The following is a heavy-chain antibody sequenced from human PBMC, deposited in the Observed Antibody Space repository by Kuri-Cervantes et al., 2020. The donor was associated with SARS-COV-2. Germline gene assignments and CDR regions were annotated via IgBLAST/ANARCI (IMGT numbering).Heavy chain of an antibody. Sequence: GSLRLSCTVSGGSVSSGSYYWSWIRQPPGKGLEWIGNIYHSGSTYYNPSLKSRVTISVDMPKNQFSLKVSPVTAADTAVYYCARAPNYSTSTYYFDYWGQGILVTVSS. CDR3: ARAPNYSTSTYYFDY. CDR1: GGSVSSGSYY. V-gene: IGHV4-39*07. J-gene: IGHJ4*02. CDR2: IYHSGST. D-gene: IGHD6-6*01.